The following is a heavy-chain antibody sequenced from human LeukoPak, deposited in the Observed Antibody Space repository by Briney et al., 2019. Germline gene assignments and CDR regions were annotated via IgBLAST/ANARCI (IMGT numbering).Heavy chain of an antibody. CDR2: TYYRSKWYN. D-gene: IGHD2-2*01. V-gene: IGHV6-1*01. J-gene: IGHJ3*02. Sequence: SQTLSLTCAISGDSVSSNSAAWNWIRQSPSRGLEWLGRTYYRSKWYNDYAVSVKSRITINPDTSKNQFSLQLNSVTPEDTAVYYCARASLGYCSSTSCPDAAFDIWGQGTMVTVSS. CDR3: ARASLGYCSSTSCPDAAFDI. CDR1: GDSVSSNSAA.